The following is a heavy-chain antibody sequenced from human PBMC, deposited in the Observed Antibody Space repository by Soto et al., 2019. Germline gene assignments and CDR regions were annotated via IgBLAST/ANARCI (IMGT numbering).Heavy chain of an antibody. Sequence: ASVKVSCQASGYTFTSYGISWVRQAPGQRLEWMGWINAGNGNTKYSQKFQGRVTITRDTSASTAYMELSSLRSEDTAVYYCARSALITFGGVIAYYYYYGMDVWGQGTTVTVSS. CDR1: GYTFTSYG. CDR2: INAGNGNT. CDR3: ARSALITFGGVIAYYYYYGMDV. J-gene: IGHJ6*02. V-gene: IGHV1-3*01. D-gene: IGHD3-16*02.